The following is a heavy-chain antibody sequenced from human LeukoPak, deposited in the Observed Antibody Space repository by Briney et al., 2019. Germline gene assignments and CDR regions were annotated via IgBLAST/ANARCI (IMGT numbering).Heavy chain of an antibody. V-gene: IGHV3-30*02. D-gene: IGHD1-1*01. Sequence: GGSLRLSCAASGFTFSSYGMHWVRQAPGKGLEWVAFIRYDGSNKYYADSVKGRFTISRDNSKNTLYLQMNSLRAEDTAVYYCARDRVPSDAPPYGMDVWGQGTTVTVSS. CDR2: IRYDGSNK. CDR1: GFTFSSYG. CDR3: ARDRVPSDAPPYGMDV. J-gene: IGHJ6*02.